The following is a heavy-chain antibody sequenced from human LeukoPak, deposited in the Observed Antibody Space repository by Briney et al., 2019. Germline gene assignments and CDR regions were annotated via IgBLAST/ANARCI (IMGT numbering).Heavy chain of an antibody. CDR1: SGSVSGHY. V-gene: IGHV4-59*02. J-gene: IGHJ4*02. D-gene: IGHD5-24*01. CDR3: ARTAMASIADYFDY. Sequence: SETLSLTCTVSSGSVSGHYWSWIRQAPGKGLEFIGYIHFTGTTYSNPSLRSRVTLSIDTSWNQFSLELRSVTAADTAVFYCARTAMASIADYFDYWGQGTLVTVSS. CDR2: IHFTGTT.